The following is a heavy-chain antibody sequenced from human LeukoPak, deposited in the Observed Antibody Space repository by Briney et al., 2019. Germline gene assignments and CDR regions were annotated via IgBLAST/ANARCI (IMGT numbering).Heavy chain of an antibody. Sequence: GGSLRLSCAASGFTFSSYSMHWVRQAPGKGLEWVAFIRYDGSNKYYADSVKGRFTISRDNSKNTLYLQMNSLRAEDTAVYYCARSAGVSSYGYPYFDYWGQGTLVTVSS. D-gene: IGHD5-18*01. CDR1: GFTFSSYS. CDR3: ARSAGVSSYGYPYFDY. CDR2: IRYDGSNK. J-gene: IGHJ4*02. V-gene: IGHV3-30*02.